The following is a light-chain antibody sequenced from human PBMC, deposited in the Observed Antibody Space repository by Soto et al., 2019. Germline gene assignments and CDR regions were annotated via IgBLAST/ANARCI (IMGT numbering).Light chain of an antibody. Sequence: DIHMTQSPSTLSASVGDRVTITCRASQSISIWLPWYQQKPGRAPNLLIYGTSSLESGVPSRFSGSGSGTEFTLTISSLQPDDFATYYCQHYNDYSWTFGQGTKVEIK. CDR3: QHYNDYSWT. V-gene: IGKV1-5*03. CDR2: GTS. CDR1: QSISIW. J-gene: IGKJ1*01.